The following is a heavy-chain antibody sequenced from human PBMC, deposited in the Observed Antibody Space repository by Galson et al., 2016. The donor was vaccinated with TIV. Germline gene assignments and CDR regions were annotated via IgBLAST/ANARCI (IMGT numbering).Heavy chain of an antibody. CDR2: INPISNYI. D-gene: IGHD3-3*01. V-gene: IGHV3-21*01. CDR1: GFIFSAYT. J-gene: IGHJ5*02. CDR3: ARVDFLEWLRLDA. Sequence: SLRLSCAASGFIFSAYTMNWVRQAPGKGLEWVSSINPISNYIYYADSVRGRFTISRDNTKNSVYLQMNSLRDEDTAFYYCARVDFLEWLRLDAWCQGTLVTVSS.